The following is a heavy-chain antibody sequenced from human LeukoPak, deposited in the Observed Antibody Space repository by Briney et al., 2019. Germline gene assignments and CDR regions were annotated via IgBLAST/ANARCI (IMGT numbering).Heavy chain of an antibody. D-gene: IGHD2-2*01. Sequence: GGSLRLSCAASGFTFSSYSMNWVRQAPGKGLEWVSSISSRSSYIYYADSVKGRFTISRDNAKNSLYLQMNSLRAEDTAVYYCAKPPEPYCSSTSCQRVYYYYYIDVWGKGTTVTVSS. J-gene: IGHJ6*03. CDR1: GFTFSSYS. V-gene: IGHV3-21*01. CDR3: AKPPEPYCSSTSCQRVYYYYYIDV. CDR2: ISSRSSYI.